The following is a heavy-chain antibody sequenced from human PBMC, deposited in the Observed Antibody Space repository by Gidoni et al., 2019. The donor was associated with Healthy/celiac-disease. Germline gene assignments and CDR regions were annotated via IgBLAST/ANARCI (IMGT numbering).Heavy chain of an antibody. D-gene: IGHD3-3*01. CDR2: ISWNSGSI. V-gene: IGHV3-9*01. Sequence: EVQLVESGGGLVQPGRSLRLSCAASGFTFDDYAMPWVRQAPGKGLEWVSGISWNSGSIGYADSVKGRFTISRDNAKNSLYLQMNSLRAEDTALYYCAKGITIFGVVIMHDAFDIWGQGTMVTVSS. CDR3: AKGITIFGVVIMHDAFDI. J-gene: IGHJ3*02. CDR1: GFTFDDYA.